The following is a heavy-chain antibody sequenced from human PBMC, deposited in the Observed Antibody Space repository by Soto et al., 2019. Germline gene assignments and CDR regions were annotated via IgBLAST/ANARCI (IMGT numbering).Heavy chain of an antibody. V-gene: IGHV1-18*01. D-gene: IGHD3-10*01. CDR3: ARTGDSLLWFGESILFDP. Sequence: QVQLVQSGAEVKKPGASVKVSCKASGYTFTSYGISWVRQAPGQGLEWMGWISAYNGNTNYAQKLQGRVTMTTDTSTTTSYRDLRCLTSDDTAMYYCARTGDSLLWFGESILFDPWGQGTLVTVSS. CDR1: GYTFTSYG. J-gene: IGHJ5*02. CDR2: ISAYNGNT.